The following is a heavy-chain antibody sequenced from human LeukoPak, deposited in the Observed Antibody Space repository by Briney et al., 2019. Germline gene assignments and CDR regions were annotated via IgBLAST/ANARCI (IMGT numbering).Heavy chain of an antibody. CDR1: GGSISSGGYY. CDR2: IYYSGST. CDR3: ARISGTSYYYYMDV. J-gene: IGHJ6*03. D-gene: IGHD2-2*01. V-gene: IGHV4-31*03. Sequence: SETLSLTCTVSGGSISSGGYYWSWIRQHPGKGLEWIGYIYYSGSTYYNPSLKSRVTISVDTSKNQFSLRLSSVTAADTAVYYCARISGTSYYYYMDVWGKGTTVTVSS.